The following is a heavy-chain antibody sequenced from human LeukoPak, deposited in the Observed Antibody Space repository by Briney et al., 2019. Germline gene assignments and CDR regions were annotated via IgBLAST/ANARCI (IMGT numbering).Heavy chain of an antibody. V-gene: IGHV3-23*01. D-gene: IGHD2-8*01. CDR1: GFTFSSYA. J-gene: IGHJ6*03. CDR2: ISDSGFST. CDR3: AKHNGFSVHHYFMDV. Sequence: GGSLRLSCAASGFTFSSYAMSWVRQAPGKGLEWVSAISDSGFSTYYADSVKGRFTISRDSSKNTLFLQMISLRAEDTAVYYCAKHNGFSVHHYFMDVWGKGTTVTVSS.